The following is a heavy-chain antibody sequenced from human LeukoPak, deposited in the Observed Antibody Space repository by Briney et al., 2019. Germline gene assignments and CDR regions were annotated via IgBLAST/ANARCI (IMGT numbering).Heavy chain of an antibody. D-gene: IGHD2-2*01. CDR2: ISTYNGDT. CDR3: ARAGRTSTGVFDN. CDR1: NYIFASYG. J-gene: IGHJ4*02. V-gene: IGHV1-18*04. Sequence: ASVKVSCKTSNYIFASYGISWLRQAPGQGLEWMGWISTYNGDTKFAQNLQGRLTVTTDTSTGTVYMELRSLRSDDTAVYYCARAGRTSTGVFDNWGQGTLVTVSS.